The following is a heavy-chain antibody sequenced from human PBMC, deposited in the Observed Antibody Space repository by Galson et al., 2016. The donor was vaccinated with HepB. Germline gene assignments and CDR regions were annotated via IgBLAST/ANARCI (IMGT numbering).Heavy chain of an antibody. J-gene: IGHJ4*02. CDR2: ISSGESTM. CDR1: GFTFRYYS. CDR3: ARVADSVLGPYFDF. D-gene: IGHD3-3*02. V-gene: IGHV3-48*01. Sequence: SLRLSCAVSGFTFRYYSMNWVRRAPGKGLEWISYISSGESTMYYADSVKGRFSISRDDAKTSLYLQMNSLRADDTAVYYCARVADSVLGPYFDFWGRGSLVIVSS.